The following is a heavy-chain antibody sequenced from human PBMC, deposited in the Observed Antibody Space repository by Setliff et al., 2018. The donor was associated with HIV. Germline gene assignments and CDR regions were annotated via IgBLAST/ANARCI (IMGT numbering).Heavy chain of an antibody. J-gene: IGHJ6*02. V-gene: IGHV4-4*02. CDR3: ARAVRDGYYYYYYGMDV. D-gene: IGHD5-12*01. CDR1: GGSISSSDW. CDR2: IYHSGST. Sequence: SETLSLTCKVSGGSISSSDWWSWVRQPPGKGLEWIGEIYHSGSTDYNPSLKSRVAISVDKSKNQFSLKLSSVTAADTAVYYCARAVRDGYYYYYYGMDVWGQGTTVTVSS.